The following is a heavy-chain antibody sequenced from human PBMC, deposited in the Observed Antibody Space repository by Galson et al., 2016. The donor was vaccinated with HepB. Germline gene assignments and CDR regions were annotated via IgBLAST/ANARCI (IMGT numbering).Heavy chain of an antibody. J-gene: IGHJ4*02. D-gene: IGHD6-6*01. Sequence: SLRLSCAASGFTFSTYSMNWVRQAPGKGLEWVSSIGTSSTSIFYADSVKGRFTISRDNAKNSVYLQMNSLRAEDTAVYYCAIDFWSSSSLWGQGTLVTVSS. CDR3: AIDFWSSSSL. CDR2: IGTSSTSI. CDR1: GFTFSTYS. V-gene: IGHV3-21*01.